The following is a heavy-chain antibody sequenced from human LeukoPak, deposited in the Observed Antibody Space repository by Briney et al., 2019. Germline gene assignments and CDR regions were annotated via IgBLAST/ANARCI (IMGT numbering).Heavy chain of an antibody. D-gene: IGHD3-10*01. J-gene: IGHJ5*02. Sequence: GGSLRLSCAASGFTFSSYTMNWVRQAPGKGLEWASSISPSGSSTWHADSVKGRFPISRDNAKNSVYLQMTNLRVDDTAVYYCGRDFLGESGAGGPWGQGTLVTVSS. V-gene: IGHV3-21*06. CDR3: GRDFLGESGAGGP. CDR2: ISPSGSST. CDR1: GFTFSSYT.